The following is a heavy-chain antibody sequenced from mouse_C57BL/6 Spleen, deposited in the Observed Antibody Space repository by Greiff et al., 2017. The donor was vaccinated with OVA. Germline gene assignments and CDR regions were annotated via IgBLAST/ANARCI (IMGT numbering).Heavy chain of an antibody. CDR2: INPSTGGT. V-gene: IGHV1-42*01. CDR3: ARSSYDGYYEDY. D-gene: IGHD2-3*01. Sequence: VQLQQSGPELVKPGASVKISCKASGYSFTGYYMNWVKQSPEKSLEWIGEINPSTGGTTYNQKFKAKATLTVDKSSSTAYMQRKSLTSEDSAVYYCARSSYDGYYEDYWGQGTTLTVSS. CDR1: GYSFTGYY. J-gene: IGHJ2*01.